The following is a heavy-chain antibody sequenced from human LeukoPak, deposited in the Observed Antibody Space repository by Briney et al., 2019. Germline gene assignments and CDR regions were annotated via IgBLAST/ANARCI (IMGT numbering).Heavy chain of an antibody. D-gene: IGHD3-10*01. CDR2: ISDDGSNI. V-gene: IGHV3-30-3*01. J-gene: IGHJ6*02. CDR3: ARDSLSPYRGVYKFKRDYYYGMDV. CDR1: EFTFSDYA. Sequence: PGGSLRLSCAASEFTFSDYAMHWVRQAPGKGLEWVALISDDGSNIYYAESVKGRFSISRDDSKRTLYLQMKSLRPEDTARYYCARDSLSPYRGVYKFKRDYYYGMDVWGQGTTVTVSS.